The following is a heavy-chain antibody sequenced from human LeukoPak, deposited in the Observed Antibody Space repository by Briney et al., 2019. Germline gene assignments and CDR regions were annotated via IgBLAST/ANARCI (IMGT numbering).Heavy chain of an antibody. CDR2: INSDGSSS. CDR3: AKDRAPTHYKDGMDV. Sequence: GGSLRPSAAAAGSTFSNYWRHWGRHAPGEVLVRVSRINSDGSSSYYADSVKGRLTISRDNAKHTLYLQMNSLRVEDTAAYYCAKDRAPTHYKDGMDVWGKGPTVTVSS. D-gene: IGHD1-14*01. V-gene: IGHV3-74*01. CDR1: GSTFSNYW. J-gene: IGHJ6*04.